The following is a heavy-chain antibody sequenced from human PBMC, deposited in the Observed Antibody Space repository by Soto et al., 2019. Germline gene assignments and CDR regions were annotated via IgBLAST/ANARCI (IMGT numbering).Heavy chain of an antibody. J-gene: IGHJ4*02. D-gene: IGHD5-18*01. CDR1: GFTFISYA. Sequence: EVRLLESGGGLVQPGGSLRLSCAASGFTFISYAMSWVRQAPGKGLEWVSSITSSGATTYYADSVKGRFIISRDNSKNTLHLQMNSLRAEDTAVYYCAKGGYSHGYIDHWGQGTLVTVSS. CDR3: AKGGYSHGYIDH. CDR2: ITSSGATT. V-gene: IGHV3-23*01.